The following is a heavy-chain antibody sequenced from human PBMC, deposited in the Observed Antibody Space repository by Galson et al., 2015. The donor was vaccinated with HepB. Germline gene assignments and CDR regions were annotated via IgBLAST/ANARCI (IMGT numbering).Heavy chain of an antibody. CDR3: ARVVVPADPFDY. V-gene: IGHV3-30-3*01. J-gene: IGHJ4*02. CDR2: ISYDGSNK. CDR1: GFTFSSYA. Sequence: SLRLSCAASGFTFSSYAMHWVRQAPGKGLEWVAVISYDGSNKYYADSVKGRFTISRDNSKNTLYLQMNSLRAEDTAVYYCARVVVPADPFDYWGQGTLVTVSS. D-gene: IGHD2-2*01.